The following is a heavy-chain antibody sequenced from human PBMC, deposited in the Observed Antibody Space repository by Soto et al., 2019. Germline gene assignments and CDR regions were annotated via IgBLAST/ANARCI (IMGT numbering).Heavy chain of an antibody. J-gene: IGHJ4*02. CDR1: GFTFSDYA. V-gene: IGHV3-30*18. CDR3: AKGGRQWLVTSDFNY. CDR2: VSHDGRNT. D-gene: IGHD6-19*01. Sequence: VQLVESGGGVVQPGRSLRLSCAASGFTFSDYAMHWVRQAPGKGLEWVAGVSHDGRNTHYADSVKGRFTISRDRSKNTVSREMTSLSAEDTAVYYCAKGGRQWLVTSDFNYWGQGALVTVSS.